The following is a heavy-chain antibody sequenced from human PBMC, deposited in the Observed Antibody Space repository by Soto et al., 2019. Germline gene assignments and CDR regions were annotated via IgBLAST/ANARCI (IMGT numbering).Heavy chain of an antibody. V-gene: IGHV4-39*01. CDR1: GGSISSSSYY. J-gene: IGHJ4*02. CDR2: IYYSGST. D-gene: IGHD2-15*01. CDR3: ARRRDSGYDLNGSGGSCPPRVFDY. Sequence: QLQLQESGPGLVKPSETLSLTCTVSGGSISSSSYYWGWIRQPPGKGLEWIGSIYYSGSTYYNPSLKSEVTISVQKTKHQFSLKLSSVTAADTAVYYCARRRDSGYDLNGSGGSCPPRVFDYWGQGTLVTVSA.